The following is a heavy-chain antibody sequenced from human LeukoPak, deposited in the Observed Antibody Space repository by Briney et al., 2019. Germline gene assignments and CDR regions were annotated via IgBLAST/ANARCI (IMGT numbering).Heavy chain of an antibody. V-gene: IGHV1-2*02. CDR3: ARELMGSLDY. CDR1: GYTFTGYY. CDR2: INPSSGVT. Sequence: ASVKVSCKASGYTFTGYYMHWVRQAPGQGHDWMGWINPSSGVTNYAQKFQGRVSMTRDTSISTAYMELSSLRSDDTAVYYCARELMGSLDYWGQGTLVTVSS. D-gene: IGHD1-26*01. J-gene: IGHJ4*02.